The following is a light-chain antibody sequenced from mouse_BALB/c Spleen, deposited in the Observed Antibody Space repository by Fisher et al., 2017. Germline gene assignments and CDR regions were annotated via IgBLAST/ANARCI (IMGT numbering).Light chain of an antibody. CDR1: SSVSY. CDR2: LTS. J-gene: IGKJ5*01. V-gene: IGKV4-68*01. Sequence: IVLTQSPAIMSASLGEEITLTCSASSSVSYMYWYQQKPRSSPKPWIYLTSNLASGVPARFSGSGSGTSYSLTISSMEAEDAATYYCQQRSSYPLTFGAGTKLELK. CDR3: QQRSSYPLT.